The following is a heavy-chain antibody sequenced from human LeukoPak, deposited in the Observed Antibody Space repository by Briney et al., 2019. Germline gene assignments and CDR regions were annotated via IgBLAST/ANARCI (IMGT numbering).Heavy chain of an antibody. V-gene: IGHV1-69*05. CDR3: AKDVIRKAVAGPFPKYFQH. J-gene: IGHJ1*01. D-gene: IGHD6-19*01. CDR1: GGTFSSYA. Sequence: SVKVSCKASGGTFSSYAISWVRQAPGQGLEWMGRIIPIFGTANYAQKFQGRVTITTDESTSTAYMELSSLRSEDTAVYYFAKDVIRKAVAGPFPKYFQHWGQGTLVTVSS. CDR2: IIPIFGTA.